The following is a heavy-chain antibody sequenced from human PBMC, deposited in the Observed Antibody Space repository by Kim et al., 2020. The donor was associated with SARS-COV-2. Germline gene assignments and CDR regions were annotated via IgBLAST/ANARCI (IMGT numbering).Heavy chain of an antibody. J-gene: IGHJ4*02. D-gene: IGHD2-21*01. V-gene: IGHV3-21*01. CDR2: YI. CDR3: TRDGDGHFDY. Sequence: YIPYPGTVTGRFTNSRDDAQNSLNLQMNSLRADDTAVYYCTRDGDGHFDYWGQGTLVTVSS.